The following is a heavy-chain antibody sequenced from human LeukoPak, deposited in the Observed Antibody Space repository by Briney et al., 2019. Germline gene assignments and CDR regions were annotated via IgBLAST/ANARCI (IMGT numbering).Heavy chain of an antibody. Sequence: SETLSLTCTVSDGPIRSHYWTWIRQSPLKGLEWIGDISNSGSTKYNPSLKSRVTISIDTSKSQFSLRLTSVTAADTAVYYCGRDALVGYFSYYYIDVWGKGTTVTASS. J-gene: IGHJ6*03. V-gene: IGHV4-59*11. CDR3: GRDALVGYFSYYYIDV. CDR2: ISNSGST. CDR1: DGPIRSHY. D-gene: IGHD2-15*01.